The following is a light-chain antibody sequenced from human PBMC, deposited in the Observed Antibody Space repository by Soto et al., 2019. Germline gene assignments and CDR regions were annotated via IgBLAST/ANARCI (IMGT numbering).Light chain of an antibody. J-gene: IGKJ3*01. CDR3: LQYHNWAGFT. CDR1: QSVGSD. CDR2: GAS. Sequence: EVVMTQSPATLSVSPGESATLSCRASQSVGSDLAWYQQKPGQAPRLVIHGASTRATGIPTRFSGSGSGAEFSLSISNLQSDDFGVYYCLQYHNWAGFTFGPGTRMEIK. V-gene: IGKV3-15*01.